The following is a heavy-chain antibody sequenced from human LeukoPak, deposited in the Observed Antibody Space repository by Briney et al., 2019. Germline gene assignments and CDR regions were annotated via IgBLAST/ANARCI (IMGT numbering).Heavy chain of an antibody. CDR3: ARDPSWIRGLMDY. V-gene: IGHV3-74*01. CDR2: INSDGSST. D-gene: IGHD5-18*01. J-gene: IGHJ4*02. Sequence: GGSLRLSCAASGFTFSSYWMHWVRQAPGKGLVWVSRINSDGSSTSYADSVKGRFTISRDNAKNTLHLQMNSLRAEDTAVYYCARDPSWIRGLMDYWGQGTLVTASS. CDR1: GFTFSSYW.